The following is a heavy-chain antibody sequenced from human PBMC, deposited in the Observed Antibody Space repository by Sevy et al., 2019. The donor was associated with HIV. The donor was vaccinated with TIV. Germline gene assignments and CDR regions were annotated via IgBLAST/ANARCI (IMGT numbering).Heavy chain of an antibody. CDR3: ARDQPSYGDYFFDY. CDR2: ISSSSSYI. J-gene: IGHJ4*02. Sequence: GGSLRLSCAASGFTFSSYSMNWVRQAPGKGLEWVSSISSSSSYIYYAYSVKGRFTISRDNAKNSLYLQMNSLRAEDTAVYYCARDQPSYGDYFFDYWGQGTLVTVSS. V-gene: IGHV3-21*01. D-gene: IGHD4-17*01. CDR1: GFTFSSYS.